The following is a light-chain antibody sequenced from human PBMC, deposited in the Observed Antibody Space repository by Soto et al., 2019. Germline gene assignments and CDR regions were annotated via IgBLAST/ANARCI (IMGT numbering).Light chain of an antibody. CDR2: RTS. CDR3: QQYGNFPRT. Sequence: EVVLTQSPGTLSLSPGERATLSCRASQSVISSDLAWYQQKPGQAPRLLLYRTSSRVTGVPDRFSGSGSGTDFSLTINRLEPEDFAVYYCQQYGNFPRTFGQATKVDIK. V-gene: IGKV3-20*01. CDR1: QSVISSD. J-gene: IGKJ1*01.